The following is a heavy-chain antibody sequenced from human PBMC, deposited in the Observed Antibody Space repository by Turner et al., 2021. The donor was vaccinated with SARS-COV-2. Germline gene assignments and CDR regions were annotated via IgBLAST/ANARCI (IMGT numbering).Heavy chain of an antibody. Sequence: QVQLVQSGAEVEKPGASVKVSCKASGYTFTSFYMHWVRQAPGQGLEWMGIINPSGGSTNYAQKFQGRVTMTRDTSTSTVYMELSSLRSEDTAVYYCASEAVVVPAARGYYDYGMDVWGQGTTVTVSS. CDR3: ASEAVVVPAARGYYDYGMDV. CDR1: GYTFTSFY. V-gene: IGHV1-46*01. D-gene: IGHD2-2*01. CDR2: INPSGGST. J-gene: IGHJ6*02.